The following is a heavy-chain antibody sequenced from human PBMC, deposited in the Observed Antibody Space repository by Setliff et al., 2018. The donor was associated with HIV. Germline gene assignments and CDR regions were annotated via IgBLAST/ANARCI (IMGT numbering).Heavy chain of an antibody. D-gene: IGHD2-15*01. CDR2: IIPIFGTP. V-gene: IGHV1-69*13. Sequence: SVKVSCKASGDTFNSHAISWVRQAPGQGLELMGGIIPIFGTPNYAQKFKGRLTITADESTSTVYMELSSLRSEDTAVYYCARDSRDIVVVIAPEPEPYYYYGMDVWGEGTTVTVSS. CDR1: GDTFNSHA. CDR3: ARDSRDIVVVIAPEPEPYYYYGMDV. J-gene: IGHJ6*04.